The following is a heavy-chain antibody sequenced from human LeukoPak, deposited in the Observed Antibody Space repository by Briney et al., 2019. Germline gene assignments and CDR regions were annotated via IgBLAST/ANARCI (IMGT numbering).Heavy chain of an antibody. CDR3: ARRTARGYDI. D-gene: IGHD3-3*01. J-gene: IGHJ3*02. CDR1: GYSLTMYW. Sequence: GESLKISCRTSGYSLTMYWVAWVRQMPGKGLEWMGITLPGDFNTRYSPSFQGQVSISADKSVNTAYLQWSSLKASDTGMYYCARRTARGYDIWGQGTMITVSS. V-gene: IGHV5-51*01. CDR2: TLPGDFNT.